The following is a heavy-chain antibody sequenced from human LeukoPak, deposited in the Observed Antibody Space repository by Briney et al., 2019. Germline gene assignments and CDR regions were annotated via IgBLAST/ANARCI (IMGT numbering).Heavy chain of an antibody. Sequence: SQALSLICSVSGNSVINDNSIWSWIRQHPEKGLEWIGHFHPSGTTYYNPSLRSRLTISIDTSNNHFSLEMTSMTAADTAVYYCTKGADDYKTGYWGQGTLVTV. CDR2: FHPSGTT. CDR1: GNSVINDNSI. CDR3: TKGADDYKTGY. D-gene: IGHD5-24*01. J-gene: IGHJ1*01. V-gene: IGHV4-31*02.